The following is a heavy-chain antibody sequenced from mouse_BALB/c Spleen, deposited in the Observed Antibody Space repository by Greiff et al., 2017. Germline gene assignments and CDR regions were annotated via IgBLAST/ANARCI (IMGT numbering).Heavy chain of an antibody. J-gene: IGHJ3*01. CDR1: GFTFSSYA. D-gene: IGHD2-14*01. CDR3: ARNGRDDDVFAY. Sequence: EVQRVESGGGLVKPGGSLKFSCAASGFTFSSYAMSWVRQTPEKRLEWVASISSGGSTYYPDSVKGRFTISRDNARNILYLQMSSLRSEDTAMYCCARNGRDDDVFAYWGQGTLVTVSA. CDR2: ISSGGST. V-gene: IGHV5-6-5*01.